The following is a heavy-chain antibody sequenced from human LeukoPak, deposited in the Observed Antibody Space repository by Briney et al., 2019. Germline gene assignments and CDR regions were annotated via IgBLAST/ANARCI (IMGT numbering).Heavy chain of an antibody. CDR1: GFTFSSYN. CDR3: ARETPYCGGDCYIDY. CDR2: IWSDGGDK. Sequence: GGSLRLSCAASGFTFSSYNMHWVRQAPGKGLEWVTMIWSDGGDKYYADSVKGRFTISRDNSKNTLYLQMNSLRGEDTAVYYCARETPYCGGDCYIDYWGQGTLVTVSS. D-gene: IGHD2-21*02. J-gene: IGHJ4*02. V-gene: IGHV3-30*02.